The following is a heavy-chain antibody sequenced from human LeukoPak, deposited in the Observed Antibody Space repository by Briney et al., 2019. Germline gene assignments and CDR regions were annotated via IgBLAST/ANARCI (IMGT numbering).Heavy chain of an antibody. CDR1: GFTFSSYA. V-gene: IGHV3-23*01. Sequence: GGSLRLSCAASGFTFSSYAMSWVRQAPGKGLEWVSAISGSGGSTYYADSVKGRFTISRDNAKNSLYLQMNSLRAEDTAVYYCARDSYYYDSSGYYDAFDIWGQGTMVTVSS. J-gene: IGHJ3*02. CDR2: ISGSGGST. CDR3: ARDSYYYDSSGYYDAFDI. D-gene: IGHD3-22*01.